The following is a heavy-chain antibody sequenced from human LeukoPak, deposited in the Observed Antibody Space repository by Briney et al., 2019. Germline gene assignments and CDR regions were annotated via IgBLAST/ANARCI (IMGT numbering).Heavy chain of an antibody. J-gene: IGHJ5*02. D-gene: IGHD1-26*01. CDR2: ISYDGSNK. Sequence: GRSLRLSCAASGFTFSSYAMHWVRQAPGKGLEWVAVISYDGSNKYYADSVKGRFTISRDNSKNTLYLQMNSLRAEDTAVYYCARGGAPIVGATNGNWFDPWGQGTLVTVSS. V-gene: IGHV3-30-3*01. CDR1: GFTFSSYA. CDR3: ARGGAPIVGATNGNWFDP.